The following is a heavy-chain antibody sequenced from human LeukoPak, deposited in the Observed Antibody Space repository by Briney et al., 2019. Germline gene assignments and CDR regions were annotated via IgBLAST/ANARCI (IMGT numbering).Heavy chain of an antibody. CDR1: GFTFSSYG. Sequence: PGRSLRLSCAASGFTFSSYGMHWARQAPGKGLEWVALISLDGSNKDYAESVKGRFTISRDSSENTLYLQMNSLRAEDTAVYYCAKDGEVSWFGPESYWGQGTLVAVSS. D-gene: IGHD3-10*01. CDR2: ISLDGSNK. CDR3: AKDGEVSWFGPESY. J-gene: IGHJ4*02. V-gene: IGHV3-30*18.